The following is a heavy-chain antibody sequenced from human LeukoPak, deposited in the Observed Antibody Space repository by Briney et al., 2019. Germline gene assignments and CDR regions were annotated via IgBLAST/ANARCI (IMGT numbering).Heavy chain of an antibody. CDR1: GFTFSNYG. Sequence: GGSLRLSCAASGFTFSNYGMNWVRQAPGKGLEWVSYISSGSSTIYYADSVKGRFTISRENSKNTLFLQMNSLRAEDTAVYYCARAGAVAGTAPFDFWGQGTLVTVSS. V-gene: IGHV3-48*01. J-gene: IGHJ4*02. D-gene: IGHD6-19*01. CDR3: ARAGAVAGTAPFDF. CDR2: ISSGSSTI.